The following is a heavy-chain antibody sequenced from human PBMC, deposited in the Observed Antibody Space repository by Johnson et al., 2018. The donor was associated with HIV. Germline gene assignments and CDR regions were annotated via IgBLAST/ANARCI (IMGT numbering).Heavy chain of an antibody. J-gene: IGHJ3*02. Sequence: VQLVESGGGFVQPGGSPRLSCAAPASTPSDYYMSWIRQAPVKGLVCVSRINGDGSGITYADSVKGRFTISRDNAKNTLSLQMNSLRAEDTAVYYCASFWATGAFDIWGQGTMVTVSS. D-gene: IGHD3-10*01. CDR1: ASTPSDYY. V-gene: IGHV3-74*02. CDR3: ASFWATGAFDI. CDR2: INGDGSGI.